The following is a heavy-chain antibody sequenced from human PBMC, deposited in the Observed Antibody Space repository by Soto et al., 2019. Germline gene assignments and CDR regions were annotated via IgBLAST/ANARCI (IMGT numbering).Heavy chain of an antibody. Sequence: PGGSLRLSCAASGFTFSSYWMSWVRQAPGKGLEWVANIKQDGSEKYYVDSVKGRFTISRDNAKNSLYLQMNSLRDEDTAVYYCASIIVGTTPGHWGQGTLVTVSS. CDR1: GFTFSSYW. CDR3: ASIIVGTTPGH. D-gene: IGHD1-26*01. J-gene: IGHJ4*02. CDR2: IKQDGSEK. V-gene: IGHV3-7*02.